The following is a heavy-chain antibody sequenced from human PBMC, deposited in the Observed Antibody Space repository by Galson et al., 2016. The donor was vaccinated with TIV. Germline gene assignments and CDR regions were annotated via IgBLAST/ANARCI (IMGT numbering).Heavy chain of an antibody. Sequence: SETLSLTCSVSDDAISRCYWSWIRVPPGKGLEWIGNVYYTGSTDYNPSLRSRVTMSVDLSKDQFSLSLNSVTAADTAVYYCARVTPAFYGVQRYHYFGMDVWGQGTSVTVSS. CDR1: DDAISRCY. J-gene: IGHJ6*02. CDR3: ARVTPAFYGVQRYHYFGMDV. CDR2: VYYTGST. V-gene: IGHV4-59*01. D-gene: IGHD2/OR15-2a*01.